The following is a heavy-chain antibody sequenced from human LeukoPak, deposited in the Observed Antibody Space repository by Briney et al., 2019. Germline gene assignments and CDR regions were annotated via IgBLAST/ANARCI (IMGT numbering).Heavy chain of an antibody. CDR3: AGGKGGSGSLLSYFDY. Sequence: PSETLSLTCTVSGVSISSYYCSWIRQPAGKGLECIGYIYYSGSTKYNPSLKSRVTISVDTSKNQFSLKMNSVTAADTAVYYCAGGKGGSGSLLSYFDYWGQGILVTVSS. CDR2: IYYSGST. V-gene: IGHV4-59*01. J-gene: IGHJ4*02. CDR1: GVSISSYY. D-gene: IGHD3-10*01.